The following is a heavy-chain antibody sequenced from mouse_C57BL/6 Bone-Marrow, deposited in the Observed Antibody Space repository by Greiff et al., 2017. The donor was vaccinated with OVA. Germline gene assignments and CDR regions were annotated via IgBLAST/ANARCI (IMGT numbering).Heavy chain of an antibody. V-gene: IGHV3-6*01. J-gene: IGHJ3*01. Sequence: EVQLVESGPGLVKPSQSLSLTCSVTGYSITSGYYWNWIRQFPGNKLEWMGYISYDGSNNYNPSLKNRISITRDTSKNQFFLKLNSVTTEDTATYYCASNWDGFAYWGQGTLVTVSA. D-gene: IGHD4-1*01. CDR2: ISYDGSN. CDR1: GYSITSGYY. CDR3: ASNWDGFAY.